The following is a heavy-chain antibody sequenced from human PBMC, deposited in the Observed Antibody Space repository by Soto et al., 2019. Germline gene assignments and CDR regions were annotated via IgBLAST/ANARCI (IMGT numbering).Heavy chain of an antibody. CDR3: ARDNGGGNNNLFDP. CDR2: INHSGST. CDR1: GGSFSGYY. Sequence: TLSLTCTVYGGSFSGYYWSWIRQPPGKWLEWLGEINHSGSTNYNPSLKSRVTISVDTSKNQFSLKLSSVAAADTAVYYCARDNGGGNNNLFDPWGQGTLVTVSS. D-gene: IGHD2-8*01. V-gene: IGHV4-34*01. J-gene: IGHJ5*02.